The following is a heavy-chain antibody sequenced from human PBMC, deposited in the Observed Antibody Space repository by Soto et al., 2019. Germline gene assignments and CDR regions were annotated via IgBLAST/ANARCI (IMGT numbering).Heavy chain of an antibody. D-gene: IGHD4-17*01. V-gene: IGHV4-31*03. J-gene: IGHJ4*02. CDR2: IYYSGST. CDR1: GGSISSGGYY. CDR3: ARTRKTTVTTDY. Sequence: PSETLSLTCTVSGGSISSGGYYWSWIRQHPGKGLEWIGYIYYSGSTYYNPSLKSRVTISVDTSKNQFSLKLSSVTAADTAVYYCARTRKTTVTTDYWGQGTLVTVSS.